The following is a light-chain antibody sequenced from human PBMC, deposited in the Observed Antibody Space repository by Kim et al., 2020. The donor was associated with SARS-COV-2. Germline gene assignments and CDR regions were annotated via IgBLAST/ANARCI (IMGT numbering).Light chain of an antibody. CDR3: QQYGSSLRT. J-gene: IGKJ1*01. Sequence: SPGERATISCRASQSVSSSYLAWYQQKPGQATRLLIDGASSRATGIPDRFSGSGSGTDFTLTISRLEPEDFAVYYCQQYGSSLRTFGQGTKVDIK. CDR2: GAS. CDR1: QSVSSSY. V-gene: IGKV3-20*01.